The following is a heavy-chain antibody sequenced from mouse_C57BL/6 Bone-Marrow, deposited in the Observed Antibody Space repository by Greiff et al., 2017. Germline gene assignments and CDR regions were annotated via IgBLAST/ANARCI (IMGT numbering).Heavy chain of an antibody. Sequence: ESGPGLLQPSQTLSLTCSFSGFSLSTFGMGVGWIRQPSGKGLEWLAHIWWDDDKYYNPALKSRLTISKDTSKNQVFLKLANVDTADTATYYCAEAAHATYYFDYWGQGTTLTVSS. V-gene: IGHV8-8*01. D-gene: IGHD3-2*02. J-gene: IGHJ2*01. CDR1: GFSLSTFGMG. CDR2: IWWDDDK. CDR3: AEAAHATYYFDY.